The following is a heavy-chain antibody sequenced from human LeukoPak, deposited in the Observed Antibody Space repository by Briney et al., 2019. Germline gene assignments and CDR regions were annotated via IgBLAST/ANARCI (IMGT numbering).Heavy chain of an antibody. CDR2: IYYSGST. CDR1: GGSISSSSYY. D-gene: IGHD1-1*01. V-gene: IGHV4-39*07. CDR3: ARDRGLRLEVDY. Sequence: SETLSLTCTVSGGSISSSSYYWGWIRQPPGKGLEWIGSIYYSGSTYYHPSLKSRVTISVDTSKNQFSLKLSSVTAADTAVYYCARDRGLRLEVDYWGQGTLVTVSS. J-gene: IGHJ4*02.